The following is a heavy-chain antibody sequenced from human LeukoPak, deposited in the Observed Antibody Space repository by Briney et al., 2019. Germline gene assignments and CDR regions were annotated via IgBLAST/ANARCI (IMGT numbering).Heavy chain of an antibody. V-gene: IGHV3-21*01. CDR3: AREGYSYAYYFDY. J-gene: IGHJ4*02. D-gene: IGHD5-18*01. CDR2: ISSSSSYI. Sequence: PGGSLRLSCAASGFTFSSYSMNWVRQAPGKGLEWVSSISSSSSYIYYAGSVKGRFTISRDNAKNSLYLQMNSLRAEDTAVYYCAREGYSYAYYFDYWGQGTLVTVSS. CDR1: GFTFSSYS.